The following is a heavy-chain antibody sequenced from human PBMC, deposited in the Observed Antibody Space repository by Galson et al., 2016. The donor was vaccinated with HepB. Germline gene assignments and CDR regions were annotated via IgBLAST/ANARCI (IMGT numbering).Heavy chain of an antibody. CDR3: VKSTVRHLRYSGMDV. D-gene: IGHD4-11*01. J-gene: IGHJ6*02. Sequence: SLRLSCAASGFTFDDYAMHWVRQAPGKGLEWVSGISWNSGNTGYADSVKGRFTISRDNAKDSLYLQMNSLRVEDTAVYYCVKSTVRHLRYSGMDVWGQGTTVTVSS. CDR2: ISWNSGNT. CDR1: GFTFDDYA. V-gene: IGHV3-9*01.